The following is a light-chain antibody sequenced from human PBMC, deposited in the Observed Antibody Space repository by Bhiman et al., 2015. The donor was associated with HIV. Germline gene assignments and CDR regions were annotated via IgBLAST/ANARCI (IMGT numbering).Light chain of an antibody. CDR2: GNN. Sequence: QSVLTQPPSVSGAPGQRVTISCTGSSSNIGAGYDVHWYQQLPGTAPKLLMYGNNNRPSGVPDRFSGSKSGTSATLAITGLQTGDEADYYCGTWDSTLSSVLFGGGTKLTVL. V-gene: IGLV1-40*01. CDR1: SSNIGAGYD. CDR3: GTWDSTLSSVL. J-gene: IGLJ2*01.